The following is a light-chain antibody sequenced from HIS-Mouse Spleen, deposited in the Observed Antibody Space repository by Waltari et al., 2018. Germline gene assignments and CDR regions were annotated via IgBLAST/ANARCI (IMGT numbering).Light chain of an antibody. J-gene: IGLJ2*01. CDR3: CSYAGSVV. V-gene: IGLV2-11*01. Sequence: QSALTQPRSVSGSPGQSVTISCTGTSSYVGGYNYVSWYQQHPGKAPQLMIYDVSKRPSGVPERFSGSKSGNTASLTIAGLQAEDEADYYCCSYAGSVVFGGGTKLTVL. CDR2: DVS. CDR1: SSYVGGYNY.